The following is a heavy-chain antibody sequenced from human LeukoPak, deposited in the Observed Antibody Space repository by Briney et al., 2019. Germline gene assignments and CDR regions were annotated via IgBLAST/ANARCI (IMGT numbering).Heavy chain of an antibody. CDR2: IYPGDSDT. Sequence: GESLKISFKGSGYSFNSYWIAWVRQMPGKGLEWMGIIYPGDSDTKYSPSFQGQVTMSADKSISTAYLQWSSLKASDTAMYYCARQGGYSGYDLDSWGQGTLVTVSS. J-gene: IGHJ4*02. D-gene: IGHD5-12*01. CDR1: GYSFNSYW. CDR3: ARQGGYSGYDLDS. V-gene: IGHV5-51*01.